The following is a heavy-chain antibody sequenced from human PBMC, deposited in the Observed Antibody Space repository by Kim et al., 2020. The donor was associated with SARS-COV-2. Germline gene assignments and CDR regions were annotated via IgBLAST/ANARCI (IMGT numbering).Heavy chain of an antibody. J-gene: IGHJ4*02. CDR3: GSGSYGGVNY. CDR2: ISGSGGST. D-gene: IGHD1-26*01. Sequence: GGSLRLSCAASGFTFSSYAMSWVRQAPGKGLEWVSAISGSGGSTYYADSVKGLFTISRDNSKNRLYLQMNSLRAEDTAVYYCGSGSYGGVNYWGQGTLVTVSS. V-gene: IGHV3-23*01. CDR1: GFTFSSYA.